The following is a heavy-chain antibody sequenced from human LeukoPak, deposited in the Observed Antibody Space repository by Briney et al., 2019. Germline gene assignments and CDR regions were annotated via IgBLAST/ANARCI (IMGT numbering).Heavy chain of an antibody. J-gene: IGHJ4*02. D-gene: IGHD2-2*01. CDR2: INSDGSWT. CDR3: VSFYETY. Sequence: QSGGSLRLSCAASENYWMHWVRQAPGQGLVWVSHINSDGSWTSYADSVKGRFTISKDNAKNTVYLQMNNLRAEDTAVYYCVSFYETYWGRGTLVTVSS. CDR1: ENYW. V-gene: IGHV3-74*01.